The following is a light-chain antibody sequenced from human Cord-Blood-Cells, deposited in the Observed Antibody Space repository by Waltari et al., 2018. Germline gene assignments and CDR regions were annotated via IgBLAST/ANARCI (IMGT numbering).Light chain of an antibody. V-gene: IGKV3-20*01. CDR1: QSVSSSY. CDR2: GAS. J-gene: IGKJ1*01. Sequence: EIVLTQSPGTLSLSPGERATLSCRASQSVSSSYLAWYQQKPGQAPRLLIYGASSRANGIPDRFSGSGSGTDFTLTISRLEPEDFAVYYCQQYGSSPTFGQGTKVKSN. CDR3: QQYGSSPT.